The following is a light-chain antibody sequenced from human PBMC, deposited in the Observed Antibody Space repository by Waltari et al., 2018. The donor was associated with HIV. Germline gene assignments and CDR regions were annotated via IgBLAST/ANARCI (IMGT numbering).Light chain of an antibody. J-gene: IGKJ4*01. CDR3: QEAYSFPPLS. Sequence: DIQMTQSPSSVYASVGDRVTITCRASQSINSWLAWYQQKPGKAPQLLIYAASNLQTGVPSRFSGSGSGTDFSLTISSVQPEDFATYYCQEAYSFPPLSFGGGTKLEIK. CDR1: QSINSW. V-gene: IGKV1-12*01. CDR2: AAS.